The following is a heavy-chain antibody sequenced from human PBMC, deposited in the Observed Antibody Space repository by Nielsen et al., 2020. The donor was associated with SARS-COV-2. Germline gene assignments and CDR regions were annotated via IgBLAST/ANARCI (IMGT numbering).Heavy chain of an antibody. Sequence: GGSLRLSCAASKFTFDHYAMHWVRQAPGKGLEWVSGISWNSGNTGYADSVKGRFTISRDNAKNTLYLQMNSLRAEDTAVYYCASSYGDSYNWFDPWGQGTLVTVSS. CDR2: ISWNSGNT. V-gene: IGHV3-9*01. CDR3: ASSYGDSYNWFDP. D-gene: IGHD4-17*01. CDR1: KFTFDHYA. J-gene: IGHJ5*02.